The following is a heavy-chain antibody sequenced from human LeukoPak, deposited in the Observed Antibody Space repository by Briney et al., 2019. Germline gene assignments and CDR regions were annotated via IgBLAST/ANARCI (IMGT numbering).Heavy chain of an antibody. CDR3: ARGYYDSRGYSNTFDI. J-gene: IGHJ3*02. CDR2: INYSGNT. Sequence: PSETLSLTCAVSGASVSSSYWSWIRQPPGKGLEWIGYINYSGNTKYNPSLESRVTISVDASNNQFSLRLSSVTAADTAFYYCARGYYDSRGYSNTFDIWGQGTLVTVSS. V-gene: IGHV4-59*02. CDR1: GASVSSSY. D-gene: IGHD3-22*01.